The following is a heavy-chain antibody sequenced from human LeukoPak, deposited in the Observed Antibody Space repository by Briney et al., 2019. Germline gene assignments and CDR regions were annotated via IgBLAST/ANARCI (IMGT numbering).Heavy chain of an antibody. J-gene: IGHJ4*02. Sequence: PGGSLRLSCAASGFTFNNYAMNWVRQAPGKGLEWVSSISGGGETTYYADSAKGRFTISRDSSKSTLYLQMRSLRADDTALYYCARDDAPDGGFLDYWGQGTLVTVSS. CDR2: ISGGGETT. CDR3: ARDDAPDGGFLDY. V-gene: IGHV3-23*01. D-gene: IGHD2/OR15-2a*01. CDR1: GFTFNNYA.